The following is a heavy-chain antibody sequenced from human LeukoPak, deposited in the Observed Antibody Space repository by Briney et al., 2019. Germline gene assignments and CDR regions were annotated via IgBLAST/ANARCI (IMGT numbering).Heavy chain of an antibody. Sequence: PGGSLRLSCAASGFTFSSYGMHWVRQAPGKGLEWVAVISYDGSNKYYADSVKGRFTISRDNSKNTLYLQMNSLRAEDTAVYYCAKHSGSYYFSSGVYDYWGQGTLVTVSS. V-gene: IGHV3-30*18. J-gene: IGHJ4*02. CDR1: GFTFSSYG. CDR2: ISYDGSNK. CDR3: AKHSGSYYFSSGVYDY. D-gene: IGHD1-26*01.